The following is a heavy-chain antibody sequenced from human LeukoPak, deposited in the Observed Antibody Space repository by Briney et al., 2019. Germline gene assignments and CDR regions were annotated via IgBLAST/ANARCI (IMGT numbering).Heavy chain of an antibody. CDR2: IIPILGIA. V-gene: IGHV1-69*04. J-gene: IGHJ5*02. D-gene: IGHD6-13*01. Sequence: ASVKVSCKASGGTFSSYAISWVRQAPGQGLEWMGRIIPILGIANYAQKFQGRVTITADKSTSTAYIELSSLRSEDTAVYYCASTDSSSWPFDPWGQGTLVTVSS. CDR1: GGTFSSYA. CDR3: ASTDSSSWPFDP.